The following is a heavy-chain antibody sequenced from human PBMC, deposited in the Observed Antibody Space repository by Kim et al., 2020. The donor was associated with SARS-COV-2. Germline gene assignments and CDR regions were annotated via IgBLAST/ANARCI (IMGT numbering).Heavy chain of an antibody. D-gene: IGHD2-2*01. Sequence: SETLSLTCTVSGGSISSYYWSWIRQPPGKGLEWIGYIYYSGSTNYNPSLKSRVTISVDTSKNQFSLKLSSVTAADTAVYYCARVPHALGYCSSTSCYGGPYFDYWGQGTLVTVSS. CDR1: GGSISSYY. CDR3: ARVPHALGYCSSTSCYGGPYFDY. CDR2: IYYSGST. J-gene: IGHJ4*02. V-gene: IGHV4-59*13.